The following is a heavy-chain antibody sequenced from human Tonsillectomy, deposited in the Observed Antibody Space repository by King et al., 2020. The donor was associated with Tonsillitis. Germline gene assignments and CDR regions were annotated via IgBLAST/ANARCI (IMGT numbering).Heavy chain of an antibody. Sequence: VKGRFTISRDNAKNSLFLQMNSLRPEDTGVYYCAREDYGRSWVDYWGQGTL. CDR3: AREDYGRSWVDY. D-gene: IGHD3-10*01. J-gene: IGHJ4*02. V-gene: IGHV3-11*01.